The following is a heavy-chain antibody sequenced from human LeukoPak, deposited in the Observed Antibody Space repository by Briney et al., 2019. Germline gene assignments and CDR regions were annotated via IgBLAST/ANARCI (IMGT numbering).Heavy chain of an antibody. CDR2: IYTSGST. J-gene: IGHJ4*02. V-gene: IGHV4-61*02. Sequence: SDTLSLTCTVSGGSISSGSYYWSWIRQRAGKGLEWIGRIYTSGSTNYNPSLKSRVTISVDTSKNQFSLKLSSVTAADTAVYYCARLQKGFTFDYWGQGTLVTVSS. CDR1: GGSISSGSYY. CDR3: ARLQKGFTFDY.